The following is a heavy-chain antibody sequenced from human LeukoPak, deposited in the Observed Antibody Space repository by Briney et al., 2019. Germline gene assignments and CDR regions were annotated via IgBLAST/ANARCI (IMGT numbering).Heavy chain of an antibody. J-gene: IGHJ4*02. Sequence: ASVKVSCKASGYTFTGYYMHWVRQAPGQRLEWMGWINTGNGNTKYSQEFQGRVTITRDTSANTAYMELSSLRSEDMAVYYCARAVKYRSGPLTDLLPYYFDYWGQGTLVTVSS. CDR3: ARAVKYRSGPLTDLLPYYFDY. CDR1: GYTFTGYY. D-gene: IGHD6-19*01. CDR2: INTGNGNT. V-gene: IGHV1-3*03.